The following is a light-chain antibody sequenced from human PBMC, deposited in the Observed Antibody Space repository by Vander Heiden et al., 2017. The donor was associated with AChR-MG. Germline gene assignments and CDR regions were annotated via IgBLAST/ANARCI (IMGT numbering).Light chain of an antibody. Sequence: IVLTQSPLSLPVTPGGPASISCRSSQSLLHSNGYNYLDWYLQKPGQSPQLLIYLGSNRASGVPDRFSGSGSGTDFTLKISRVEAEDVGVYYCMQALQTPWTFAQETKVEIK. CDR1: QSLLHSNGYNY. J-gene: IGKJ1*01. V-gene: IGKV2-28*01. CDR2: LGS. CDR3: MQALQTPWT.